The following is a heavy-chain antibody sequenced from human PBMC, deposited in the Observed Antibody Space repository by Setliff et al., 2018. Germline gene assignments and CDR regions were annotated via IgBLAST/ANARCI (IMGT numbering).Heavy chain of an antibody. CDR2: MNPNSGNT. J-gene: IGHJ2*01. D-gene: IGHD3-22*01. CDR3: ARVVYYYDSSGYQNWYFDL. Sequence: ASVKVSCKASGYTFTSYDINWVRQATGQGLEWMGWMNPNSGNTGYTQKFQGRVTMTRNTSISTAYMELSSLRSEDTAVYYCARVVYYYDSSGYQNWYFDLWGRGTLVTVSS. CDR1: GYTFTSYD. V-gene: IGHV1-8*02.